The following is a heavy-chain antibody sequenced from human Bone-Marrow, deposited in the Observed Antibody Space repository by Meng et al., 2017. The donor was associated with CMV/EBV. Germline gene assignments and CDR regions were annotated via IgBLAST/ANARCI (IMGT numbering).Heavy chain of an antibody. Sequence: FTSYAIHWVRQATGQRLEWMGWINAGNGNKKYSQKFQSRVTITRDTSASKAYMELSSLRSEDTAVYYCARSVGYCSGGSCYPPWYFDYWGQGTLVTVSS. CDR3: ARSVGYCSGGSCYPPWYFDY. CDR1: FTSYA. J-gene: IGHJ4*02. CDR2: INAGNGNK. V-gene: IGHV1-3*01. D-gene: IGHD2-15*01.